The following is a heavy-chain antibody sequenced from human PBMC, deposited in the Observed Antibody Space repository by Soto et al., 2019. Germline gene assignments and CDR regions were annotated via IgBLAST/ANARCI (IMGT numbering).Heavy chain of an antibody. CDR2: IYYSGST. CDR1: GGSISSYY. J-gene: IGHJ3*02. Sequence: SETLSLTCTVSGGSISSYYWSWIRQPPGKGLEWIGYIYYSGSTNYNPSLKSRVTISVDTSKNQFSLKLSSVTAADTAVYYCAREIGYSYDGRYAFDIWGQGTMVTVSS. CDR3: AREIGYSYDGRYAFDI. D-gene: IGHD5-18*01. V-gene: IGHV4-59*01.